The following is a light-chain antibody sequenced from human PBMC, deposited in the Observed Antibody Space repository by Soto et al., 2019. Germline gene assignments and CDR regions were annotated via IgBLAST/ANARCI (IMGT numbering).Light chain of an antibody. V-gene: IGKV3-20*01. Sequence: EIVMTQSPATLSVSPGERATLSCRASQIVHLNLAWYQQKPGQAPRLLIYGASNRATGIPDRFSGSGSGTDFTLTISRLEPEDSAVYYCQQYGSSGTFGQGTKVDI. J-gene: IGKJ1*01. CDR1: QIVHLN. CDR3: QQYGSSGT. CDR2: GAS.